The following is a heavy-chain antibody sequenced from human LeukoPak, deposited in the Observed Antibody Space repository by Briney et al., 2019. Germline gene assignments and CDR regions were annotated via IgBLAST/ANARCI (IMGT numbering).Heavy chain of an antibody. J-gene: IGHJ6*03. CDR3: ARVPTLPPTWRTMASYFYMDV. V-gene: IGHV3-21*01. D-gene: IGHD5-24*01. CDR2: ISSTSYYR. CDR1: GFTFSDYT. Sequence: GGSLTLSCGASGFTFSDYTMNWVRQAPGKGLEWVSSISSTSYYRFDADSVRGRFTISRDNAKNTLYLHMNSLRVEDTAVYYCARVPTLPPTWRTMASYFYMDVWGKGTTVTVSS.